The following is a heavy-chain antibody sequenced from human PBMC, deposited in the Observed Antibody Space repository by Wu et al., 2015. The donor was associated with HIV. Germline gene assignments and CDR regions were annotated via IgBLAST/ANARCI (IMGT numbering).Heavy chain of an antibody. D-gene: IGHD3-16*01. Sequence: QVQLVQSGAEVKKPGASVKVSCKASGYTFTAFYVHWVRQAPGQGLEWMGRINANSGETKFSQKFQGRVIMARDTSISTAYMEVRSLRSDDTAVYYCVTYDGHYWGQGALVTVST. CDR2: INANSGET. V-gene: IGHV1-2*06. CDR1: GYTFTAFY. CDR3: VTYDGHY. J-gene: IGHJ4*02.